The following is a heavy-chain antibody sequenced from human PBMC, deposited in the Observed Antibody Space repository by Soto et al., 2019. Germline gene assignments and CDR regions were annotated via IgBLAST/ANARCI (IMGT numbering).Heavy chain of an antibody. J-gene: IGHJ5*02. CDR1: GAALSSGGYF. Sequence: SETLSLTCTVSGAALSSGGYFYTWVRQPPGKGLEWLGYIYYSGGTNYHPSLKSRVTISLDKSKSQFSLRLISVTAAHMAVYYCTGEHSDDNYFDRWGQGTLVAVSS. CDR3: TGEHSDDNYFDR. V-gene: IGHV4-61*08. D-gene: IGHD3-3*02. CDR2: IYYSGGT.